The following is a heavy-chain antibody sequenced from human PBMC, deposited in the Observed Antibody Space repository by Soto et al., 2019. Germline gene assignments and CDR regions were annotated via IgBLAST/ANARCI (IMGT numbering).Heavy chain of an antibody. Sequence: GGSLRLSCAASGFTFNSNGMDWVRQTPGKGLEWLAVISYDGTNIYYADSVKGRLTISRDNSKNTLYLHMNNLRPEDTAVYYCAKLKRGAPLSYFDHWGQGTLVTVSS. CDR3: AKLKRGAPLSYFDH. CDR1: GFTFNSNG. CDR2: ISYDGTNI. D-gene: IGHD1-26*01. V-gene: IGHV3-30*18. J-gene: IGHJ4*02.